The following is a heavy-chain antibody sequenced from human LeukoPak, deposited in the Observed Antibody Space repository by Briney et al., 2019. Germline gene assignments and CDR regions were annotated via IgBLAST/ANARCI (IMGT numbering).Heavy chain of an antibody. CDR3: ARARSSYGYGDAFDI. CDR1: GFTFSRYS. J-gene: IGHJ3*02. D-gene: IGHD5-18*01. V-gene: IGHV3-30*03. Sequence: GGSLRLSCAASGFTFSRYSMNWVRQAPGKGLEWVAVISYDGSSKYYADSVKGRFTISRDNSKNTLYLQMNSLRAEDTAVYYCARARSSYGYGDAFDIWGQGTMVTVSS. CDR2: ISYDGSSK.